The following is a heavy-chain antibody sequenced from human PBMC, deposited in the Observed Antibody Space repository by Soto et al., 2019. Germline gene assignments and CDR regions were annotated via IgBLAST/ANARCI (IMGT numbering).Heavy chain of an antibody. CDR2: LSPDASEN. Sequence: EVQLVESGGGLVQPGGSLRLSCAASGFTFNSYWMTWVRQAPGKGLEWVALLSPDASENTYVDPVKGRFTISRDNVRKSLYLQMNSLRVEDTAVYYCATSLAYTLEFSDQGTAVTVSS. CDR1: GFTFNSYW. V-gene: IGHV3-7*01. D-gene: IGHD2-21*01. J-gene: IGHJ3*01. CDR3: ATSLAYTLEF.